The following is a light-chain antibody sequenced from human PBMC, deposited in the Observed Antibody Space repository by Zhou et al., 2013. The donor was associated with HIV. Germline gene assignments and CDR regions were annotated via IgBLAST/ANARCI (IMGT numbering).Light chain of an antibody. CDR1: QSVFNW. V-gene: IGKV1-5*03. Sequence: DIKMTQSPSTLSASVGDRVTITCRASQSVFNWLAWYQQRPGKAPKLLIYQASTLESGVPSRFSGSGSGTQFTLTISSLQPEDVATYYCQKYDVAPRTFGQGTDVDIK. CDR2: QAS. CDR3: QKYDVAPRT. J-gene: IGKJ1*01.